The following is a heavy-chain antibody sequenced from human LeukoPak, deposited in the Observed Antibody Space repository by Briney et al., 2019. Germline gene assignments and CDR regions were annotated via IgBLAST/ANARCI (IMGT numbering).Heavy chain of an antibody. CDR1: GGSISSTNYY. CDR3: VHTKYDAFDI. J-gene: IGHJ3*02. V-gene: IGHV4-39*01. Sequence: SETLSLTCTVSGGSISSTNYYWGWIRQPPGKGLEWIVTIYYTGSTFYKPSLRSRVTISVDTSKNQLSLRLSSVTAADTAVYYCVHTKYDAFDIWGQGTMVTVSS. CDR2: IYYTGST.